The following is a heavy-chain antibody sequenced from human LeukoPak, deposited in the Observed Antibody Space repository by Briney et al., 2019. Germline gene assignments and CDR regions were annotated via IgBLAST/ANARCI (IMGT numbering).Heavy chain of an antibody. Sequence: GGSLRLSCAASGFTVSSNEMSWVRQAPGKGLEWVSSISGGSTYYADSRKGRFTISRDNSKNTLHLQMNSLRAEDTAVYYRKNRQWIQLWFYFFDYWGQGTLVTVSS. D-gene: IGHD5-18*01. J-gene: IGHJ4*02. V-gene: IGHV3-38-3*01. CDR2: ISGGST. CDR1: GFTVSSNE. CDR3: KNRQWIQLWFYFFDY.